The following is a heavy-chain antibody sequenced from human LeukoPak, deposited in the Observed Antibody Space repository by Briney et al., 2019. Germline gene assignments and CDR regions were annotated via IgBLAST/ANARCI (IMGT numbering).Heavy chain of an antibody. D-gene: IGHD6-6*01. CDR2: IYYSGST. CDR3: ARGDDSSSADFDY. CDR1: GGSISSYY. V-gene: IGHV4-59*08. Sequence: SETLSLTCTVSGGSISSYYWSWIRQPPGKGLEWIGYIYYSGSTNYNPSLKSRVTISVDTSKNQFSLKLSSVTAADTAVYYCARGDDSSSADFDYWGQGTLVTVSS. J-gene: IGHJ4*02.